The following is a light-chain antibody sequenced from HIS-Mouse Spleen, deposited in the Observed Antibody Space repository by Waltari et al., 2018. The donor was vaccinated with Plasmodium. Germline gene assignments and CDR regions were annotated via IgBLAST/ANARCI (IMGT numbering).Light chain of an antibody. CDR2: EDS. J-gene: IGLJ3*02. CDR1: ALRKYY. CDR3: YSTDSSGNHRV. V-gene: IGLV3-10*01. Sequence: SYELPQPHSVSVSPGQTARITCSGVALRKYYAYWYQQKSGQAPVLVIYEDSKRPTGIPERFSGSSSGTMTTLTISGAQVEDEADYYCYSTDSSGNHRVFGGGTKLTVL.